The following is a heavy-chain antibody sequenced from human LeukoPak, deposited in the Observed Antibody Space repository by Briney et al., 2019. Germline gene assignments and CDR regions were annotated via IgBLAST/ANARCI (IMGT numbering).Heavy chain of an antibody. CDR1: GGSIGSYY. J-gene: IGHJ4*02. Sequence: PSETLSLTCNIPGGSIGSYYWTWIRQPPGKGLEWIGYIDYSGSTNYNPSFKSRVTMSVDTSKNQFSLKLSSVTAADTAVYICARHGGSWTFDYWGQGTLVTASS. CDR3: ARHGGSWTFDY. V-gene: IGHV4-59*08. CDR2: IDYSGST. D-gene: IGHD6-13*01.